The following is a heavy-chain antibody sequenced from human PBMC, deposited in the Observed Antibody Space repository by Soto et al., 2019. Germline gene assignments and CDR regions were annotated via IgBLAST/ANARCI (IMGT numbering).Heavy chain of an antibody. Sequence: EVQLVESGGGLVQPGGSLRLSCAASGFTFSSYSMNWVRQAPGKGLECVSYISSSSSTIYYADSVKGRFTISRDNAKNSLYLQMNSLRDEDTAVYYCARGRFACCNSAGLDVWGQGTTVTVSS. CDR1: GFTFSSYS. CDR3: ARGRFACCNSAGLDV. D-gene: IGHD1-1*01. V-gene: IGHV3-48*02. J-gene: IGHJ6*02. CDR2: ISSSSSTI.